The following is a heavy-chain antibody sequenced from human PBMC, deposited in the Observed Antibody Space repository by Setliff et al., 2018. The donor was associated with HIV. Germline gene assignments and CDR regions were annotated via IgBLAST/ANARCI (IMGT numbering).Heavy chain of an antibody. V-gene: IGHV1-69*13. D-gene: IGHD6-13*01. CDR3: ARGEQRLVQMGYYLDT. J-gene: IGHJ5*02. CDR2: VIPLLSTT. Sequence: ASVKVSCKVSGGTLSNYGITWVRLAPGQGPEWMGEVIPLLSTTNYGQKFQGRVTITADESTKTVYMELSSLISEDTAVYYCARGEQRLVQMGYYLDTWGQGTLVTVSS. CDR1: GGTLSNYG.